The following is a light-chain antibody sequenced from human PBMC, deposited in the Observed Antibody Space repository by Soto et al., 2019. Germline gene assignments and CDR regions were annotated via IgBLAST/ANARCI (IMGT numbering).Light chain of an antibody. CDR3: QQYDNYPFT. Sequence: DIQMTQSPSSLSASVGDRVTITCRATQDISNNLAWFQQKAGKAPKSLIYGTASLQSGVPSKFSGSSSGADFTLTISSLQPEDFATYYCQQYDNYPFTFGPGTKVDIK. CDR2: GTA. V-gene: IGKV1-16*02. CDR1: QDISNN. J-gene: IGKJ3*01.